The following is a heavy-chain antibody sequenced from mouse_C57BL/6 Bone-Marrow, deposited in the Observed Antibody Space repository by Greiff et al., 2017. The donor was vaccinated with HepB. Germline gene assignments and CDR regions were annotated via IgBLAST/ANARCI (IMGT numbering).Heavy chain of an antibody. V-gene: IGHV5-9*01. Sequence: EVKLVESGGGLVKPGGSLKLSCAASGFTFSSYTMSWVRQTPEKRLEWVATISGGGGNTYYPDNAKNTLYLQMSSLRSEDTALYYCAYYYGHWYFDVWGTGTTVTVSS. CDR2: ISGGGGNT. D-gene: IGHD1-1*01. CDR3: AYYYGHWYFDV. J-gene: IGHJ1*03. CDR1: GFTFSSYT.